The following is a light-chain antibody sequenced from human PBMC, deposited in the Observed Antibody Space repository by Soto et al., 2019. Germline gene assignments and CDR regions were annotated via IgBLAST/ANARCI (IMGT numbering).Light chain of an antibody. CDR2: GDT. CDR3: QSYDTSLRGWL. V-gene: IGLV1-44*01. CDR1: NSDIGSNT. Sequence: QSVLTQPPSASGAPGQRVTISCSGRNSDIGSNTVNWYQQLSETAPKLLIYGDTHRPSGVPDRFSGSKSATSASLVITGLQAEDEADYYCQSYDTSLRGWLFGGGTKVTVL. J-gene: IGLJ3*02.